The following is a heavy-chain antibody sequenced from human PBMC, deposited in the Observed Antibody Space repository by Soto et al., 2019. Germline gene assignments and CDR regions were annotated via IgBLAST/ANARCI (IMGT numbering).Heavy chain of an antibody. D-gene: IGHD6-19*01. CDR1: GFTFDDYA. CDR2: ISWNSGSI. V-gene: IGHV3-9*01. J-gene: IGHJ4*02. Sequence: VQLVESGGGLVQPGRSLRLSCAASGFTFDDYAMHWVRQAPGKGLEWVSGISWNSGSIGYADSVKGRFTISRDNTKNSLYLQMNSLRAEDTALYYCAKDRGLVLSVYFDYWGQGTLVTVSS. CDR3: AKDRGLVLSVYFDY.